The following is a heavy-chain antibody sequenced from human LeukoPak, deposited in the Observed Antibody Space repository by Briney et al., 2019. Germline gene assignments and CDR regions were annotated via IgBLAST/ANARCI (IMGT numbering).Heavy chain of an antibody. CDR1: GNTFTGDS. CDR2: INVNSGGT. CDR3: ASYSDSPKEFDK. D-gene: IGHD1-26*01. J-gene: IGHJ4*02. Sequence: ASVKVSCKASGNTFTGDSMQWVRQAPGQGLEWMGWINVNSGGTHYAQKFQGRVSMTSDTSIATAYMELSGLRSDDTAVYYCASYSDSPKEFDKWGQGTLVSVSS. V-gene: IGHV1-2*02.